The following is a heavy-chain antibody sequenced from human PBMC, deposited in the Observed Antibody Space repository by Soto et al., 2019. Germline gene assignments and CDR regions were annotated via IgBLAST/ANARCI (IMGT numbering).Heavy chain of an antibody. Sequence: QVQLVQSGAAVKKPGASVKVSCKASGYTFTSYGFSWVRQAPGQGLEWMGWISAYNGNTNYAQKLQGRVTMTTDTSTSPAYMELRSLRSDATAVYYCASYHLNSYYYGMDVWGQGTTVTVSS. J-gene: IGHJ6*02. CDR3: ASYHLNSYYYGMDV. V-gene: IGHV1-18*01. CDR1: GYTFTSYG. CDR2: ISAYNGNT.